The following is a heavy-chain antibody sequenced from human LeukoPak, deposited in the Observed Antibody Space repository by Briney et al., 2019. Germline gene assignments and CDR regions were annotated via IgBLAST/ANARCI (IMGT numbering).Heavy chain of an antibody. CDR3: AREGFYDRSGYSYEGAFDI. D-gene: IGHD3-22*01. CDR1: GYSISSGYY. Sequence: NASETLSLTCTVSGYSISSGYYWGWIRQPPGKGLEWIGSIYHSGSTYYNPSLKSRVTISVDTSKNQFSLKLSSVTAADTAVYYCAREGFYDRSGYSYEGAFDIWGQGTMVTVSS. CDR2: IYHSGST. J-gene: IGHJ3*02. V-gene: IGHV4-38-2*02.